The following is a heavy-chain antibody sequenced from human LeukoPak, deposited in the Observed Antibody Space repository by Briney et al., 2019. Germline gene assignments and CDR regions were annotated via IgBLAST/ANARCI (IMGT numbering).Heavy chain of an antibody. J-gene: IGHJ4*02. CDR3: TTDIGGVFDY. D-gene: IGHD3-16*01. V-gene: IGHV3-15*01. CDR1: GFTLSSYW. CDR2: IKSKTDGGTT. Sequence: PGGSLRLSCAASGFTLSSYWMSWARQAPGKGLEWVGRIKSKTDGGTTDYAAPVKGRFTISRDDSKNTLYLQMNSLKTEDTAVYYCTTDIGGVFDYWGQGTLVTVSS.